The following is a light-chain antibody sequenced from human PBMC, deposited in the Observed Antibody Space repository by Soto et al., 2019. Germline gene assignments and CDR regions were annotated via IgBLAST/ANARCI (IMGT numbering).Light chain of an antibody. J-gene: IGKJ2*01. CDR3: QQYGSSPMYT. CDR2: GAS. CDR1: QSVSSNY. V-gene: IGKV3-20*01. Sequence: EIVLTQSPGTLSLSPGERATLSCRASQSVSSNYLAWYQQKPGQAPRLLIYGASTRATGIPDRFSGSGSGTDFTLTISRLYPEDFAFYYCQQYGSSPMYTFGQGTKLEIK.